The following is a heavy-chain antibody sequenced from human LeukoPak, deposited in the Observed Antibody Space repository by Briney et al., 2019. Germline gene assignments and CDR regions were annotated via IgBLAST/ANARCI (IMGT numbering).Heavy chain of an antibody. CDR3: ARDPSGLLWFGEFQNWFDP. CDR1: GGTFSSYA. Sequence: SVKVSCKASGGTFSSYAISWVRQAPGQGLEWMGRIIPIFGTANYAQKFQGRVTITTDESTSTAYMELSSLRSEDTAVYYCARDPSGLLWFGEFQNWFDPWGQGTLSPSPQ. CDR2: IIPIFGTA. J-gene: IGHJ5*02. D-gene: IGHD3-10*01. V-gene: IGHV1-69*05.